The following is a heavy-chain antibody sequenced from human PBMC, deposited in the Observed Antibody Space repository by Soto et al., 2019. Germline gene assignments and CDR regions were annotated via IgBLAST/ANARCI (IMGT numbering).Heavy chain of an antibody. D-gene: IGHD6-19*01. Sequence: PVGSLRLSCAASGFTFSSYSMNWVRQAPGKGLGWVSSISSSSSYIYYADSVKGRFTISRDNAKNSLHLQMNSLRAEDTAVYYCASGAVYSSGWYPDYGMDVWGQGTTVTVSS. CDR1: GFTFSSYS. V-gene: IGHV3-21*01. CDR3: ASGAVYSSGWYPDYGMDV. CDR2: ISSSSSYI. J-gene: IGHJ6*02.